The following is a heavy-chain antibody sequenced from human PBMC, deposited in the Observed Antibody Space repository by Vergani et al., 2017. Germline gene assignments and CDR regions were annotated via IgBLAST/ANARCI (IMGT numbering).Heavy chain of an antibody. Sequence: QVQLVESGGGVVQRGGSLRLSCATSGCTLSNYDMQWIRQGPGKGLEFVAFIQFDGSNQYYADSVKGRFTLSRDFSKNTLYLQVNSLRTDDTATYYCAKHFRGWGIDYWGQGTQVIVSS. D-gene: IGHD3-16*01. J-gene: IGHJ4*02. CDR2: IQFDGSNQ. CDR1: GCTLSNYD. CDR3: AKHFRGWGIDY. V-gene: IGHV3-30*02.